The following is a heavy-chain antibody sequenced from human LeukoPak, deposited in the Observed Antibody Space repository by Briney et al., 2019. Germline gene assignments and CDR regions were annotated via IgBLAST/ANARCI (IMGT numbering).Heavy chain of an antibody. CDR1: GFTLSNYA. J-gene: IGHJ4*02. CDR2: ITGSGALT. CDR3: AKDRVDGSGSQFDS. Sequence: GGSLRLSCAASGFTLSNYAMTWVRQAPGKGPEWVSSITGSGALTYYADSVKGRFTISKDNAMDTVSLQMNSLRVDDTAVYYCAKDRVDGSGSQFDSWGQGSLVTVSS. V-gene: IGHV3-23*01. D-gene: IGHD3-10*01.